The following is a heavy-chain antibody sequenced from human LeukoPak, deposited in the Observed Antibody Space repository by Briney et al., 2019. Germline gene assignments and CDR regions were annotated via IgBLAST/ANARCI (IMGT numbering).Heavy chain of an antibody. Sequence: PGGSLRLSCAASGFTFSDFPMIWVRQAPGKGLEWVSTISGSGGSTYYADSVKGRFTISRDNSKNTLYLQMNSLRAEDTAVYYCAKSYSGYGNFDYWGQGTLVTVSS. CDR2: ISGSGGST. D-gene: IGHD5-12*01. V-gene: IGHV3-23*01. J-gene: IGHJ4*02. CDR1: GFTFSDFP. CDR3: AKSYSGYGNFDY.